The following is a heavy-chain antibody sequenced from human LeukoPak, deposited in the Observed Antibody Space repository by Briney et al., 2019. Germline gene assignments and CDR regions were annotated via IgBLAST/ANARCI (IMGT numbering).Heavy chain of an antibody. CDR3: AKSLDYGGNRARLDF. Sequence: GGSLRLSCAASGFTFNDCGMNWVRQAPGKGLEWVSAVSGSGSTTYYARSVKGRFTVSRDNSKNTLYLQMNSLRVDDTAVYYCAKSLDYGGNRARLDFWGQGTLVTVSS. D-gene: IGHD4-23*01. CDR1: GFTFNDCG. CDR2: VSGSGSTT. V-gene: IGHV3-23*01. J-gene: IGHJ4*02.